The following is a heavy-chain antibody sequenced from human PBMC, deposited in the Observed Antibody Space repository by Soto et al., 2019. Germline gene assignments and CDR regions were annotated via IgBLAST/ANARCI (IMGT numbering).Heavy chain of an antibody. CDR3: ASTHDYGDYYYYYYGMDV. V-gene: IGHV3-48*01. CDR1: GFTFSSYS. J-gene: IGHJ6*02. D-gene: IGHD4-17*01. CDR2: ISSSSSTI. Sequence: EVQLVESGGGLVQPGGSLRLSCAASGFTFSSYSMNWVRQAPGKGLEWVSYISSSSSTIYYADSVKGRFTISRDNAKNSLYLQINSLRAEDTAVYYCASTHDYGDYYYYYYGMDVWGQGTTVTVSS.